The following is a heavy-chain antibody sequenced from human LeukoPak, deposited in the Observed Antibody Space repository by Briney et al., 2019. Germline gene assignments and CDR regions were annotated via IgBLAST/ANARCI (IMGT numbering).Heavy chain of an antibody. D-gene: IGHD3-10*01. J-gene: IGHJ4*02. CDR3: ARVLITMVRGVVDY. CDR1: GGSFSGYY. V-gene: IGHV4-34*01. Sequence: ETLSLTCAVYGGSFSGYYWSWIRQPPGKGLEWIGEINHSGSTNYNPSLKSRVTISVDTSKNQFSLKLSSVTAADTAVYYCARVLITMVRGVVDYWGQGTLVTVSS. CDR2: INHSGST.